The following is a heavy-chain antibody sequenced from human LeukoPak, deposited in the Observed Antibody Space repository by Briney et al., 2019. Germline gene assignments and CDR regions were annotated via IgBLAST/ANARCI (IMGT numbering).Heavy chain of an antibody. D-gene: IGHD3-16*02. CDR3: ARDYPIYDYVWGSYRYDAFDI. CDR1: GGTFSSYA. CDR2: IIPIFGTA. V-gene: IGHV1-69*06. Sequence: ASVKVSCKASGGTFSSYAISWVRQAPGQGLEWMGGIIPIFGTANYAQKFQGRVTITADKSTSTAYMELSSLRSEDTAVYYCARDYPIYDYVWGSYRYDAFDIRGQGTMVTVSS. J-gene: IGHJ3*02.